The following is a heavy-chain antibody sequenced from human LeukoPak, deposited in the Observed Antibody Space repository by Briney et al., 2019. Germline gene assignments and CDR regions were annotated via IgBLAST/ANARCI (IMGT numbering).Heavy chain of an antibody. V-gene: IGHV4-4*07. J-gene: IGHJ4*02. CDR2: IYTSGTT. Sequence: PSETLSLTCTVSGGSMSSDYWTWIRQPAGKGLEWIGRIYTSGTTNYNPSLKSRVTISVNTSKNQFSLKLSSVTAADTAVYHCARDQSGGYYFDYWGQGTLVTVSS. D-gene: IGHD3-10*01. CDR1: GGSMSSDY. CDR3: ARDQSGGYYFDY.